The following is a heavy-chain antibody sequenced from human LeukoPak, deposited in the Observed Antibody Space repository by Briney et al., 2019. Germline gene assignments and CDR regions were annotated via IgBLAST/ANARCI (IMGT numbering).Heavy chain of an antibody. CDR3: TRDLMDYDVSTGLHHYYMDV. V-gene: IGHV3-21*01. CDR2: ISSSSYYI. CDR1: GFTFSSHS. D-gene: IGHD3-9*01. Sequence: GGSLRLSCAASGFTFSSHSMNWVRQAPGKGLEWVSSISSSSYYIYYADSVKGRFTISRDNAKNSLYLQMNSLRAEDTAVYYCTRDLMDYDVSTGLHHYYMDVWGQGTTVTVSS. J-gene: IGHJ6*02.